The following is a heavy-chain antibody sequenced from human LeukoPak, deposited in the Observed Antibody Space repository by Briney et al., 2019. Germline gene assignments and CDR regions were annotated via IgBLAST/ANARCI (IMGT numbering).Heavy chain of an antibody. CDR3: ARGRYCSGGSCYYYYYYMDV. Sequence: SETLSLTCTVSGGSISSSSYYWGWIRQPPGKGLEWIGSIYYSGSTYYNPSLKSRVTMSVDTSKNQFSLKLSSVTAADTAVYYCARGRYCSGGSCYYYYYYMDVWGKGTTVTVSS. CDR2: IYYSGST. D-gene: IGHD2-15*01. CDR1: GGSISSSSYY. J-gene: IGHJ6*03. V-gene: IGHV4-39*07.